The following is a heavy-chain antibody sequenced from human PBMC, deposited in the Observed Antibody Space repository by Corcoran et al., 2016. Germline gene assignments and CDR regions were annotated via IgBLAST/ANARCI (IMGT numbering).Heavy chain of an antibody. CDR2: INHSGST. CDR3: ARGRSLGYCSSTSCYDNWFDP. CDR1: GGSFSGYY. D-gene: IGHD2-2*01. Sequence: QVQLQQWGEGLLKPSETLSLTCAVYGGSFSGYYWSWIRQPPGKGLEWIGEINHSGSTNYNPSLKSRVTISVDTSKNQFSLKLSSVTAAETAVYYCARGRSLGYCSSTSCYDNWFDPWGQGTLVTVSS. V-gene: IGHV4-34*01. J-gene: IGHJ5*02.